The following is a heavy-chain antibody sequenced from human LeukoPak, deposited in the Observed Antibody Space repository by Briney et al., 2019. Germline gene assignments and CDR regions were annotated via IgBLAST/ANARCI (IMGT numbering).Heavy chain of an antibody. CDR3: ARCLGRTMVRGTYLDY. Sequence: SETLSLTCTVSGGSISSGGYYWSWIRQHPGKGPEWIGYIYYSGSTYYNPSLKSRVTISVDTSKNQFSLKLSSVTAADTAVYYCARCLGRTMVRGTYLDYWGQGTLVTVSS. D-gene: IGHD3-10*01. V-gene: IGHV4-31*03. J-gene: IGHJ4*02. CDR1: GGSISSGGYY. CDR2: IYYSGST.